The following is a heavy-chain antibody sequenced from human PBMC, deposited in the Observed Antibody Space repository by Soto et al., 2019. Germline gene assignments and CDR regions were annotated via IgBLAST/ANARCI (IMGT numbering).Heavy chain of an antibody. J-gene: IGHJ3*02. CDR3: ARVRQWPEEACDI. Sequence: EVQLVESGGGLVQPGGSLRLSCAASGFTLSSSWMTWVRQAPGKGLEWVANIKQEGSEKYYVDTVKGRCTISRDNAKTSLYLQMNNLRAEDPAAYYCARVRQWPEEACDIWGQGTMITVSS. V-gene: IGHV3-7*01. CDR2: IKQEGSEK. D-gene: IGHD6-19*01. CDR1: GFTLSSSW.